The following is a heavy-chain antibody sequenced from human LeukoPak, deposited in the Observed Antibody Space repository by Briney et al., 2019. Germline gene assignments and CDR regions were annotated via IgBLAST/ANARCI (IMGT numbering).Heavy chain of an antibody. J-gene: IGHJ4*02. V-gene: IGHV3-66*01. D-gene: IGHD5-24*01. CDR1: GFTDSTKY. Sequence: GGSLRLSCAASGFTDSTKYMTWVRQAPGKRLEWVSIIYRGTETNYADSVKDRFIISRDSSRNTFFLDLNRLRIDDTAIYYCATGKEWMALDYWGQGSLVTVSS. CDR2: IYRGTET. CDR3: ATGKEWMALDY.